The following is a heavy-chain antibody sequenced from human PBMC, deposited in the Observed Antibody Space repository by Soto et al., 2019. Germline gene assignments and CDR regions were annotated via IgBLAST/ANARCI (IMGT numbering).Heavy chain of an antibody. CDR2: IKQDGSEK. Sequence: VGSRIRSCAASGFPFSSYWMSWVRQAPGKGLEWVANIKQDGSEKYYVDSVKGRFTISRDNAKNSLYLQMNSLRAEDTAVYYCARDTRDGYFNWFDPWGQGTLVTVSS. J-gene: IGHJ5*02. CDR1: GFPFSSYW. D-gene: IGHD5-12*01. CDR3: ARDTRDGYFNWFDP. V-gene: IGHV3-7*03.